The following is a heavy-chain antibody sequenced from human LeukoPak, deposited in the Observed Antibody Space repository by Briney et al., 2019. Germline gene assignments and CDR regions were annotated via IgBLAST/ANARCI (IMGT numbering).Heavy chain of an antibody. CDR1: RGSISTYF. CDR3: ARSTTVTTSPPFDY. Sequence: SETLSLTCTVSRGSISTYFWTWIRQPPGKGLEWIGYIYNIGSTNYNPSLKSRVTMSVDTSKNQFSLKLTSLTAADTAVYYCARSTTVTTSPPFDYWGQGTLVTVSS. CDR2: IYNIGST. J-gene: IGHJ4*02. D-gene: IGHD4-17*01. V-gene: IGHV4-59*01.